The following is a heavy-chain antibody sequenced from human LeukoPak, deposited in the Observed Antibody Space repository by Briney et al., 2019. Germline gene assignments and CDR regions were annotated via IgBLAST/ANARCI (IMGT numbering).Heavy chain of an antibody. Sequence: ASVKVSCKASGYTFTGYYMHWVRQAPGQGLEWMGWINPNSGGTNYAQKFQGRVTMTRDTSISTAYMELSRLRSDDTAAYYCARGGIVVVVAATHDWFDPWGQGTLVTVSS. J-gene: IGHJ5*02. CDR2: INPNSGGT. CDR1: GYTFTGYY. CDR3: ARGGIVVVVAATHDWFDP. D-gene: IGHD2-15*01. V-gene: IGHV1-2*02.